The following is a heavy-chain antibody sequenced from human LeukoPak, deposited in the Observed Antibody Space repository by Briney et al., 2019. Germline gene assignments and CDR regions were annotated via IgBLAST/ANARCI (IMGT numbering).Heavy chain of an antibody. CDR1: GFAFSSYA. J-gene: IGHJ4*02. D-gene: IGHD2-15*01. CDR2: IKQDGSDK. Sequence: GGALRLSCVASGFAFSSYAMSWVRHAPGKGLEWVANIKQDGSDKYYVDSVRGRFTISRDNAKNSLYLQMNSLRAEDTAVYYCARGGGSFWGQGTLVTVSS. V-gene: IGHV3-7*03. CDR3: ARGGGSF.